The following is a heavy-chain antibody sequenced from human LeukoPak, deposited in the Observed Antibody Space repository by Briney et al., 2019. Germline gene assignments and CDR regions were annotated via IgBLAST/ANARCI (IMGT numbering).Heavy chain of an antibody. D-gene: IGHD4-17*01. CDR3: AKEVGDYEGWFDP. CDR2: ISYDGSNK. Sequence: PGGSLRLSCAASGFTFSSYGMHWVRQAPGKGLEWVAVISYDGSNKYYADSVKGRFTISRDNSKNTLYLQMNSLRAEDTAVYYCAKEVGDYEGWFDPWGQGTLVTVSS. V-gene: IGHV3-30*18. CDR1: GFTFSSYG. J-gene: IGHJ5*02.